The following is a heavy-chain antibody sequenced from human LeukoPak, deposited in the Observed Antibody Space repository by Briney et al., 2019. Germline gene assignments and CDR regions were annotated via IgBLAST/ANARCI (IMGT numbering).Heavy chain of an antibody. Sequence: GASVKVSCKASGYTFTSYDINWVRQATGQGLEWMGWMNPNSGNTGYAQKFQGRVTMTRNTSISTAYMELRSLRSDDTAVYYCARDLMAHDIWSGYYTFAYWGQGTLVTVSS. CDR1: GYTFTSYD. J-gene: IGHJ4*02. D-gene: IGHD3-3*01. CDR3: ARDLMAHDIWSGYYTFAY. V-gene: IGHV1-8*01. CDR2: MNPNSGNT.